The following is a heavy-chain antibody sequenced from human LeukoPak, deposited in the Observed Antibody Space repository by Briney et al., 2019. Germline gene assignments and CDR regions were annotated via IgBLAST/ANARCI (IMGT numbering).Heavy chain of an antibody. D-gene: IGHD2-2*01. CDR2: IRSKAYGGTT. CDR3: TRSHSGDQLLFPDAFDI. V-gene: IGHV3-49*04. J-gene: IGHJ3*02. Sequence: GGSLRLSCTASGSTFGDYAMSWVRQAPGKGLEWVGFIRSKAYGGTTEYAASVKGRSTISRDDSKSIAYLQMNSLKTEDTAVYYCTRSHSGDQLLFPDAFDIWGQGTMVTVSS. CDR1: GSTFGDYA.